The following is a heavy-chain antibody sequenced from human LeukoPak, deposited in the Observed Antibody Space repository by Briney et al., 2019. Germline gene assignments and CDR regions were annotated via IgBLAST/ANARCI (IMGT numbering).Heavy chain of an antibody. Sequence: SGKVSCKASGGTFTSYGISLVRQAPGQGLEWMGGIIPIFGTANYSQKFQGRVTITADESTSTAYMELSSMRSDDKAVSYCARARGLDYAFWSGFAYWGQGTLVTVS. CDR3: ARARGLDYAFWSGFAY. V-gene: IGHV1-69*13. D-gene: IGHD3-3*01. CDR1: GGTFTSYG. CDR2: IIPIFGTA. J-gene: IGHJ4*02.